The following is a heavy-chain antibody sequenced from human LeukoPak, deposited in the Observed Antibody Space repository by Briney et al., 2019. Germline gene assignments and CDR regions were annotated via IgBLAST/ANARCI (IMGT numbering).Heavy chain of an antibody. CDR2: IRSKAYGGTT. CDR3: TRDPEVYNWNYVGAFDI. CDR1: GFTFGDYA. V-gene: IGHV3-49*04. D-gene: IGHD1-7*01. J-gene: IGHJ3*02. Sequence: GGSLRLSCTASGFTFGDYAMSWVRQAPGKGLEWVGFIRSKAYGGTTEYAASVKGRFTISRDDSKSIAYLQMNSLKTEDTAVYYCTRDPEVYNWNYVGAFDIWGQGTMVTVSS.